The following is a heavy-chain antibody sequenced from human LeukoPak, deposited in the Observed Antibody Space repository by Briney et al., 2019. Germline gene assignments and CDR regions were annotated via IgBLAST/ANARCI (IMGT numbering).Heavy chain of an antibody. J-gene: IGHJ4*02. Sequence: SETLSLTCTVSGGSISSYYWNWIRQPAGKGLEWIGRIYSFGSTYYNPSLRSRVTMSVDASKNQFSLSLTFVTAADTAVYYCARDSVGAIFDYWAQGTLVTVSS. CDR2: IYSFGST. V-gene: IGHV4-4*07. CDR1: GGSISSYY. CDR3: ARDSVGAIFDY. D-gene: IGHD1-26*01.